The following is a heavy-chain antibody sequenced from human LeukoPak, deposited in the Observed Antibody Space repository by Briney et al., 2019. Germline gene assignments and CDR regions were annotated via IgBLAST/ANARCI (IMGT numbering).Heavy chain of an antibody. CDR2: ISGSGGST. J-gene: IGHJ4*02. CDR3: AKDISSGYYRFYDY. V-gene: IGHV3-23*01. D-gene: IGHD3-22*01. Sequence: GGSLRLSCAASGFTFSSYAMSWVRQAPGKGLEWVSAISGSGGSTYYADSVKGRFTISRDNSKNTLYLQMNSLRAEDTAVYYCAKDISSGYYRFYDYRGQGTLVTVSS. CDR1: GFTFSSYA.